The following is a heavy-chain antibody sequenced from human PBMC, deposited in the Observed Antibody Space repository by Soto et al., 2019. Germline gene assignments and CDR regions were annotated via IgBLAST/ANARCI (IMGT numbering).Heavy chain of an antibody. J-gene: IGHJ4*02. CDR1: GYTFTSYG. V-gene: IGHV1-18*01. CDR3: ARDGRYSGSYGGYYFDF. D-gene: IGHD1-26*01. CDR2: ISAYNGNT. Sequence: QVQLVPSGAEVKKPGASVKVSCKASGYTFTSYGLSWVRQAPGQALEWMGWISAYNGNTNYAQKIQGRVTMTTDTSTSTAYMELRRLRSDDTAVYYCARDGRYSGSYGGYYFDFWGQGTLVTVSS.